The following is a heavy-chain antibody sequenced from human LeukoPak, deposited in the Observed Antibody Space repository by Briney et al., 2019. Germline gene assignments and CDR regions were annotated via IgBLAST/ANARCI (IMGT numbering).Heavy chain of an antibody. Sequence: PSETLSLTCTVSGGSIRPNYWSWIRQAPQKGLEWIGYVCHSGRTNVGPSLKSRVTISVDMSQNQISLKLTSVTAADTALYYCAKMGSHFYDSSTYDPNWFDHWGQGILVTVSS. CDR2: VCHSGRT. CDR1: GGSIRPNY. D-gene: IGHD3-22*01. CDR3: AKMGSHFYDSSTYDPNWFDH. V-gene: IGHV4-59*01. J-gene: IGHJ5*02.